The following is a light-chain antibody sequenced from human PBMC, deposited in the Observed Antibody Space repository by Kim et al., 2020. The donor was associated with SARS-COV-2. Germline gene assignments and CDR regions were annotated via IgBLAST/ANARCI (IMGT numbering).Light chain of an antibody. CDR2: SKN. CDR3: AAWDDSLNGLVV. J-gene: IGLJ2*01. V-gene: IGLV1-44*01. CDR1: SSNLGRKN. Sequence: QRGTISFSGSSSNLGRKNVNWYPALPGTAPKPLLYSKNPRPSGVPDRFSGSKSGTSASLAISGLQSEDEADYYCAAWDDSLNGLVVFGGGTQLTVL.